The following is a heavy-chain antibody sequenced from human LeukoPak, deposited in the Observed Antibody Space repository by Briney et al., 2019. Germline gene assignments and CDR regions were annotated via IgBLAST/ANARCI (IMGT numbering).Heavy chain of an antibody. D-gene: IGHD2-2*01. Sequence: ASVKVSCKASGYTFTSYGISWVRQAPGQGLEWMGWTSAYNGNTNYAQKLQGRVTMTTDTSTSTAYMELRSLRSDDTAVYYCARGVGYCSSTSCYEYYYYYMDVWGKGTTVTVSS. CDR3: ARGVGYCSSTSCYEYYYYYMDV. CDR2: TSAYNGNT. V-gene: IGHV1-18*01. CDR1: GYTFTSYG. J-gene: IGHJ6*03.